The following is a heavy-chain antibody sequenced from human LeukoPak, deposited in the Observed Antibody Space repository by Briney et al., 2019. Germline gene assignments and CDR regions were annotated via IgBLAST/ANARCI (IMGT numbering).Heavy chain of an antibody. J-gene: IGHJ4*02. V-gene: IGHV3-23*01. Sequence: GGSLRLSCAASGFTFSSYAMSWVRQAPGKGLEWVSAISGSGGSTYYADSMKGRFTISRDNSKNTLYLQMNSLRAEDTAVYCCAKAEFYSYFDYWGQGTLVTVSS. CDR2: ISGSGGST. CDR3: AKAEFYSYFDY. D-gene: IGHD1-26*01. CDR1: GFTFSSYA.